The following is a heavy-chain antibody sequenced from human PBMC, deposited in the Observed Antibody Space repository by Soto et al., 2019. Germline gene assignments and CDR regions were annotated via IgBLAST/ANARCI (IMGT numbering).Heavy chain of an antibody. J-gene: IGHJ6*02. CDR1: GFTFSSYA. CDR2: ISGSGGST. V-gene: IGHV3-23*01. CDR3: AKNYDFWSGYYNGEGYYYYGMDV. D-gene: IGHD3-3*01. Sequence: PGGSLRLSCAASGFTFSSYAMSWVRQAPGKGLEWVSAISGSGGSTYYADSVKGRFTISRDNSKNTLYLQMNSLRAEDTAVYYCAKNYDFWSGYYNGEGYYYYGMDVWGQGTTVTVYS.